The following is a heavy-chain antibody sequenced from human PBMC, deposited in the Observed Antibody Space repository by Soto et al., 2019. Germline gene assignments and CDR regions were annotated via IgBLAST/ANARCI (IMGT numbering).Heavy chain of an antibody. CDR1: GYTFTGYF. Sequence: ASVKVSCKASGYTFTGYFIHWVRQAPGQGLEWMGCINPNSGGTNFAQKFQGRVTLTRDTSISTAYVDLSRLRSDDTAVYYCARDSPSSSSFAYWGQGTLVTVS. V-gene: IGHV1-2*02. D-gene: IGHD6-6*01. CDR2: INPNSGGT. CDR3: ARDSPSSSSFAY. J-gene: IGHJ4*02.